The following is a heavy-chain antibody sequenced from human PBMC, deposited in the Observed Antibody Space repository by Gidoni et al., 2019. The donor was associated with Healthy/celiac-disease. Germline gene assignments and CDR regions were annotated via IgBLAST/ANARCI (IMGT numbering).Heavy chain of an antibody. Sequence: QVQLVQSGAEVKKPGSSVKVSCKASGGTFSSYTISWVRQAPGQGLEWMGRIIPILGIANYPQKFQGRVTITADKSTSTAYMELSSLRSEDTAVYYCARDNTGITIFGVPPAEAFDIWGQGTMVTVSS. CDR1: GGTFSSYT. V-gene: IGHV1-69*08. D-gene: IGHD3-3*01. J-gene: IGHJ3*02. CDR3: ARDNTGITIFGVPPAEAFDI. CDR2: IIPILGIA.